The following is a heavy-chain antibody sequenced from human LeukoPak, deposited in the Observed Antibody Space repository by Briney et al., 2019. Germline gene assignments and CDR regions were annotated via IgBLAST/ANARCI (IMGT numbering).Heavy chain of an antibody. Sequence: WLGRTYYRSKLYYDYAVSVKSRITINPDTSKNQVSLHLNSVTPEDTAVYYCTREGRNFFDPWGQGTLVTVSS. V-gene: IGHV6-1*01. CDR2: TYYRSKLYY. J-gene: IGHJ5*02. CDR3: TREGRNFFDP.